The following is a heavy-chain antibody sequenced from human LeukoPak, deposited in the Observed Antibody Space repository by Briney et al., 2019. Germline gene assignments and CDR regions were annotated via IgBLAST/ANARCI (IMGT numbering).Heavy chain of an antibody. CDR1: GYSFTTYW. CDR3: ARGSLMTTVTTFDY. CDR2: IDPSDSST. Sequence: GESLKISCKGSGYSFTTYWISWVRQMPGKGLEWMGKIDPSDSSTNYSPSFQGHVTISADRSISTAYLQWSSLKASDTAMYYCARGSLMTTVTTFDYWGQGTLVTVSS. D-gene: IGHD4-17*01. J-gene: IGHJ4*02. V-gene: IGHV5-10-1*01.